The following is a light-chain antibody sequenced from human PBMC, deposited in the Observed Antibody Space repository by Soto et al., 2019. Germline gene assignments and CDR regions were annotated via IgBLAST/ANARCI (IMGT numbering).Light chain of an antibody. Sequence: EIVMTHSPATLSVSPGEGATLSCRASQSVSSNLTWYQQKPGQAPRLLIYDASSRASGIPARFSGRGSGTDFTLTISYLEPEEFAIYYCQQGGNWPLTFGKGTRLE. V-gene: IGKV3-11*01. CDR2: DAS. J-gene: IGKJ5*01. CDR1: QSVSSN. CDR3: QQGGNWPLT.